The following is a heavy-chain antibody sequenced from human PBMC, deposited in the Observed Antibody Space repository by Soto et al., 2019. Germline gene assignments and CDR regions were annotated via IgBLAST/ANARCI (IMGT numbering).Heavy chain of an antibody. J-gene: IGHJ6*02. Sequence: QVQLVQSGAEVKKPGASVQVSCTASGYTFMRYAMHWVRQAPGQRPEWMGWINVVNGNTKYSEKFEGRVTITRDTFASIAYMEVSSLRSEDTAIYYCARVGAAGGMDVWGQGTTVIVSS. CDR3: ARVGAAGGMDV. V-gene: IGHV1-3*01. CDR2: INVVNGNT. CDR1: GYTFMRYA. D-gene: IGHD6-13*01.